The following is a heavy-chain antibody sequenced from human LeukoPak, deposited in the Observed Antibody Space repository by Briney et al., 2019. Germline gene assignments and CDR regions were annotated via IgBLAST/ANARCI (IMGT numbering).Heavy chain of an antibody. V-gene: IGHV3-23*01. CDR2: ISGSGGST. CDR1: ASSLSRYS. D-gene: IGHD2-2*01. CDR3: AKDIVVVPAALDY. J-gene: IGHJ4*02. Sequence: PLGVLTLSCAVYASSLSRYSMSWVRQAPGKGLEWVAAISGSGGSTYYADSVKGRFTISRDKSKNTPYLQKHSLRAEDTPVYYCAKDIVVVPAALDYWGQGTLVTVSS.